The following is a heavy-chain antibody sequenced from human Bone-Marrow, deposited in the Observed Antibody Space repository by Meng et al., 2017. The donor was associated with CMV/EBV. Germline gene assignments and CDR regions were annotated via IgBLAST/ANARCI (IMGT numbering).Heavy chain of an antibody. CDR1: GGTFSSYT. CDR3: ARLYYYDSNGYYSGDY. J-gene: IGHJ4*02. Sequence: SVKVSCKASGGTFSSYTIGWVRQAPGQGLEWMGRIIPIVGIANYAQRFQGRVTITADKSTSTAYMELTSLRSEDTAVYYCARLYYYDSNGYYSGDYWGQGTLVTVSS. V-gene: IGHV1-69*02. D-gene: IGHD3-22*01. CDR2: IIPIVGIA.